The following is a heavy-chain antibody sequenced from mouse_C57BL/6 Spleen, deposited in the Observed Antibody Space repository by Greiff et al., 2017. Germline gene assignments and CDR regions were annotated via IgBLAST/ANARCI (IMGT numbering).Heavy chain of an antibody. CDR2: ISSGSSTI. Sequence: EVNVVESGGGLVKPGGSLKLSCAASGFTFSDYGMHWVRQAPEKGLEWVAYISSGSSTIYYADTVKGRFTISRDNAKNTLFLQMTSLRSEDTAMYYCIYDYDDAMDYWGQGTSVTVSS. V-gene: IGHV5-17*01. D-gene: IGHD2-4*01. CDR3: IYDYDDAMDY. CDR1: GFTFSDYG. J-gene: IGHJ4*01.